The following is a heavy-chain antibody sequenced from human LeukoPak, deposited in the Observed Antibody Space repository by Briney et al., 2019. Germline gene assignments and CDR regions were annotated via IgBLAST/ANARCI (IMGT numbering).Heavy chain of an antibody. J-gene: IGHJ5*02. D-gene: IGHD2-2*01. CDR3: ARSIVVVPAAKRQWFDP. Sequence: GGSLRLSCAASGFTFSDYYMSWIRQAPGKGLEWVSYISSSGSTIYYADSVKGRFTISRDNAKNSLYLQTNSLRAEDTAVYYCARSIVVVPAAKRQWFDPWGQGTLVTVSS. V-gene: IGHV3-11*04. CDR2: ISSSGSTI. CDR1: GFTFSDYY.